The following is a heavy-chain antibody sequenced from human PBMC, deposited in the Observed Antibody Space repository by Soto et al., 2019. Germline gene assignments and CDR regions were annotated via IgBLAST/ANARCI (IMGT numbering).Heavy chain of an antibody. CDR3: ARANGYSSSYYYGMDV. J-gene: IGHJ6*02. V-gene: IGHV4-30-4*01. Sequence: KTSETLSLTCTVSGGSISSGDYYWSWIRQPPGKGLEWIGYIYYSGSTYYNPSLKSRVTISVDTSKNQFSLKLSSVTAADTAEYYCARANGYSSSYYYGMDVWGQGTTVTVSS. CDR1: GGSISSGDYY. D-gene: IGHD6-6*01. CDR2: IYYSGST.